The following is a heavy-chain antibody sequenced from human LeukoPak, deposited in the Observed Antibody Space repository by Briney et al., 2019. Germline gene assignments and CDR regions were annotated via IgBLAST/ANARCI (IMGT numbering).Heavy chain of an antibody. CDR1: GASTGSSNYY. V-gene: IGHV4-39*01. CDR2: IYFSGST. CDR3: ARRPTTSIVGATTNYFDH. J-gene: IGHJ4*02. D-gene: IGHD1-26*01. Sequence: SETLSLTCTVSGASTGSSNYYWGWIRQPPGKGLEWIGSIYFSGSTYYSPSLKSRVTLSIDTSKNQFSLKLTSVTAADTAVYYCARRPTTSIVGATTNYFDHWGQGTLVTVSS.